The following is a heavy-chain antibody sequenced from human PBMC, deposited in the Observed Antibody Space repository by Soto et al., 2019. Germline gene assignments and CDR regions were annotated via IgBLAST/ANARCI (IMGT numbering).Heavy chain of an antibody. Sequence: QVQLQQWGAGLLKPSETLSLTCAVYGGFVSSGSYYWSWIRQPPGKGLEWIGEMSHSGGTHLNPSLKSRVTISVDTSKNQFSLKMSSVTAADTALYYCARVERGTATTVVDAFDIWGQGTMVTVSS. V-gene: IGHV4-34*01. J-gene: IGHJ3*02. D-gene: IGHD1-1*01. CDR2: MSHSGGT. CDR1: GGFVSSGSYY. CDR3: ARVERGTATTVVDAFDI.